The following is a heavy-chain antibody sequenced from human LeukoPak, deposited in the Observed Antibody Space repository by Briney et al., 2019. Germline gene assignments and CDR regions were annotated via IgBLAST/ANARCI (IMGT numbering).Heavy chain of an antibody. Sequence: ASVKVSCKASGSTFTGYYMHWVRQAPGQGLEWMGWINPNSGGTNYAQKFQGRVTMTRDTSISTAYMELSRLRSDDTAVYYCARALYSSGLVGFDPWGQGTLVTVSS. D-gene: IGHD6-19*01. CDR3: ARALYSSGLVGFDP. V-gene: IGHV1-2*02. CDR2: INPNSGGT. J-gene: IGHJ5*02. CDR1: GSTFTGYY.